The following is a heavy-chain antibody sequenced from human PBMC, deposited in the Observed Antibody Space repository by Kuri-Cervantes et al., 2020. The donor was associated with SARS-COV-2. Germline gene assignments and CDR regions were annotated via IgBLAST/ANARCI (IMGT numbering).Heavy chain of an antibody. Sequence: GGSLRLSCAASGFTFSNAWMSWVRQAPGKGLEWVGRIKSKTDGGTTDYAAPVKGRFTISRDNAKNSLYLQMNSLRAEDTAVYYCARFLYSSGPRDYWGQGTLVTVSS. V-gene: IGHV3-15*01. CDR2: IKSKTDGGTT. D-gene: IGHD6-19*01. CDR1: GFTFSNAW. CDR3: ARFLYSSGPRDY. J-gene: IGHJ4*02.